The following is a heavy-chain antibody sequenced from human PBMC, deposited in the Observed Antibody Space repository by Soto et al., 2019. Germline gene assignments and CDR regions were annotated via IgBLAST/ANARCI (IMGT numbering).Heavy chain of an antibody. D-gene: IGHD6-13*01. CDR3: ARVIATAVHWFDP. CDR2: IYHSGST. J-gene: IGHJ5*02. CDR1: GGSMSSSNW. V-gene: IGHV4-4*02. Sequence: QVQLQESGPGLVKPSGTLSLTCAVSGGSMSSSNWWSWVREPPGKGLEWIGDIYHSGSTNYNPSLKSRVTISVDKSKNQFSLKLSSVTAADTAVYYCARVIATAVHWFDPWGQGTLVTVSS.